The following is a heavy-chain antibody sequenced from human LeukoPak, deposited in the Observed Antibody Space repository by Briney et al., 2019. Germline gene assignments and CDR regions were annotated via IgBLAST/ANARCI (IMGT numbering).Heavy chain of an antibody. D-gene: IGHD3-10*01. J-gene: IGHJ4*02. CDR1: GFTFSSYS. CDR2: ISSSSSTM. Sequence: GGSRRLSCAASGFTFSSYSMTWVRQAPGKGLEWVSYISSSSSTMYSADSVKGRFTTARDNAKNSLYLRMNSLRDEDTTVYYGGSAILPDGSGSCYFDYWGQGTLVTVSS. CDR3: GSAILPDGSGSCYFDY. V-gene: IGHV3-48*02.